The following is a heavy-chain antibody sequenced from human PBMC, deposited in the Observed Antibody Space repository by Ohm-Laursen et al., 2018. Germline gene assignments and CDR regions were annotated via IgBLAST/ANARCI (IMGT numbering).Heavy chain of an antibody. CDR1: GFSFKYYA. J-gene: IGHJ4*02. CDR3: AKDGDGSGWNDFEY. Sequence: SSLRLSCAASGFSFKYYAMHWVRQAPGKGLEWLAALGNDGTEKFYADSVKGRFTISRDNSRNTLSLQMDTLRAEDTAIYYCAKDGDGSGWNDFEYWGQGTLVTVSS. CDR2: LGNDGTEK. D-gene: IGHD6-19*01. V-gene: IGHV3-30*18.